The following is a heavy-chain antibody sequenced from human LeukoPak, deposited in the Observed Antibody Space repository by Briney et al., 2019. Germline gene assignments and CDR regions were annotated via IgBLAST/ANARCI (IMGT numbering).Heavy chain of an antibody. CDR1: GFTISNTE. Sequence: PGGSLRLSCAVSGFTISNTEMSWVRLVPGKGPEWVLVSYSGGTTYYADSVKGRFTISRDISKNTVDLQMNSLRVEDTAVYHCRGWLGSFDVWGQGTMVTVSS. J-gene: IGHJ3*01. D-gene: IGHD6-19*01. CDR2: SYSGGTT. V-gene: IGHV3-53*01. CDR3: RGWLGSFDV.